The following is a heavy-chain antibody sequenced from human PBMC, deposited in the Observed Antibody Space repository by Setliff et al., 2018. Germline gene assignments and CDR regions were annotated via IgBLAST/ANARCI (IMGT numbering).Heavy chain of an antibody. V-gene: IGHV4-34*01. J-gene: IGHJ2*01. Sequence: PSETLSLTCAASGGTFSDYYWTWIRQPPGKGLEWIGEINHSGSTNYNPSLKSRVSISVDTSKNQFSLKLSSVTAADTAVYYCARPPRGGRWYFDLWGRGTLGTVPQ. CDR1: GGTFSDYY. CDR3: ARPPRGGRWYFDL. CDR2: INHSGST. D-gene: IGHD3-16*01.